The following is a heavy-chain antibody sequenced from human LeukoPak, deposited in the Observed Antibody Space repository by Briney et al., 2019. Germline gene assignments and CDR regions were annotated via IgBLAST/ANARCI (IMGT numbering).Heavy chain of an antibody. CDR2: INPDGDVK. J-gene: IGHJ4*02. CDR3: ATDKAYSAFDY. Sequence: GALRLSSAASGFTFSTYWLTWVRQAPGKGLEWVASINPDGDVKDYVASVKGRFTISRENAKNSVYLQMNSLRAEDTAVYYCATDKAYSAFDYWGRGTLVTVSS. V-gene: IGHV3-7*01. CDR1: GFTFSTYW. D-gene: IGHD2-21*01.